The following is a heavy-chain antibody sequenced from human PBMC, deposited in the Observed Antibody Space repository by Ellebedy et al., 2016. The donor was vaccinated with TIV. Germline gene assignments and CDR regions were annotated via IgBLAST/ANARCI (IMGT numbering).Heavy chain of an antibody. CDR2: IYSGGST. J-gene: IGHJ4*02. CDR3: STVEWYRSAY. Sequence: GESLKISCAASGFTFRDYYMSWIRQAPGKGLEWVSVIYSGGSTYYADSVKGRFTISRDNANNSLYLQMNTLGGEDTAVYYCSTVEWYRSAYWGQGTLVIVSS. V-gene: IGHV3-66*01. D-gene: IGHD3-3*01. CDR1: GFTFRDYY.